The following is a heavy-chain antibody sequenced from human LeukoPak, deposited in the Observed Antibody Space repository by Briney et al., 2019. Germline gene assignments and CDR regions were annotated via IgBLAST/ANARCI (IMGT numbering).Heavy chain of an antibody. CDR2: MGTAGDT. CDR3: ARGLSGYNYRDAFDI. J-gene: IGHJ3*02. Sequence: GGSLRLSCAASGFTFSSYDMHWVRQVAGKRLEWVSTMGTAGDTYYPGSVKGRFTISRENAKNSLYLQMDSLRAGDTAIYYCARGLSGYNYRDAFDIWGQGTMVTVSS. V-gene: IGHV3-13*01. CDR1: GFTFSSYD. D-gene: IGHD5-24*01.